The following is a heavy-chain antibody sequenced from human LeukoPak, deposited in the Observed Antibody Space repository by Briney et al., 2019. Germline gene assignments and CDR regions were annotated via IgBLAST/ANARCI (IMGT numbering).Heavy chain of an antibody. V-gene: IGHV3-23*01. D-gene: IGHD2-15*01. J-gene: IGHJ4*02. CDR3: ARGRVAAIRGPYYFDY. CDR2: ISGSGGST. Sequence: GGSLRLSCAAAGFTFSSYAMRWVSQAPGKGLEWVSAISGSGGSTYYADSVKGRFTISRDNSKNTLYLQMNSLRAEDTAVYYCARGRVAAIRGPYYFDYWGQGTLVTVSS. CDR1: GFTFSSYA.